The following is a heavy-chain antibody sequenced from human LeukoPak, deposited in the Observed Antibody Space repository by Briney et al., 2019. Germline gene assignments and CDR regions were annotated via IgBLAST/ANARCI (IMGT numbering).Heavy chain of an antibody. D-gene: IGHD5-24*01. V-gene: IGHV1-2*02. CDR1: GYTFTGYY. CDR3: ARDDPMADFNFDY. Sequence: GASVKVSCKASGYTFTGYYMHWVRQAPGQGLEWMGWINPNSGGTNYAQKFQGRVTMTRDTSISTAYMELRSLRSDDTAVYYCARDDPMADFNFDYWGQGTLVTVSS. CDR2: INPNSGGT. J-gene: IGHJ4*02.